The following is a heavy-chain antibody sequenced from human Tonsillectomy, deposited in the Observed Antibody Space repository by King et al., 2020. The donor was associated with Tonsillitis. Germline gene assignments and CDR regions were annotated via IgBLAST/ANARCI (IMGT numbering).Heavy chain of an antibody. D-gene: IGHD3-10*01. CDR1: GGSISSYY. V-gene: IGHV4-59*01. CDR2: IYYSGST. CDR3: ARDGEHYGSGSYYYYGMDV. Sequence: VQLQESGPGLVKPSETPSLTCTVSGGSISSYYWSWIRQPPGKGLEWIGYIYYSGSTNYNPSLKSRVTISVDTSKNQFSLKLSSVTAADTAVYYCARDGEHYGSGSYYYYGMDVWGQGTTVTVSS. J-gene: IGHJ6*02.